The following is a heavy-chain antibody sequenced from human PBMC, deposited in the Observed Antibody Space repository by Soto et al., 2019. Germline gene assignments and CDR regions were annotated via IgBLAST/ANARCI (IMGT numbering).Heavy chain of an antibody. CDR1: GGSTSSSSYY. CDR2: IYYSGST. Sequence: QLQLQESGPGLEKPSETLSLTCTVSGGSTSSSSYYWGWIRQPPGKGLEWIGSIYYSGSTYYNPSPTSRVTISVDTSKNQFSLKLSPVTAADTAVYYCARSRPYYYDSSGYYPGPNWFDPWGQGTLVTVSS. J-gene: IGHJ5*02. CDR3: ARSRPYYYDSSGYYPGPNWFDP. D-gene: IGHD3-22*01. V-gene: IGHV4-39*01.